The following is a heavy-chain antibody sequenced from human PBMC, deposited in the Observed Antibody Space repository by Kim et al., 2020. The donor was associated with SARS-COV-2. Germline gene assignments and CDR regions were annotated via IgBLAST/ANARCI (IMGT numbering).Heavy chain of an antibody. Sequence: GGSLRLSCAASGFTFDDYAMHWVRQAPGKGLEWVSGISWNSGSIGYADSVKGRFTISRDNAKNSLYLQMNSLRAEDTALYYCAKVNKWYSSSWDAFDIWGQGTMVTVSS. CDR1: GFTFDDYA. J-gene: IGHJ3*02. CDR2: ISWNSGSI. V-gene: IGHV3-9*01. D-gene: IGHD6-13*01. CDR3: AKVNKWYSSSWDAFDI.